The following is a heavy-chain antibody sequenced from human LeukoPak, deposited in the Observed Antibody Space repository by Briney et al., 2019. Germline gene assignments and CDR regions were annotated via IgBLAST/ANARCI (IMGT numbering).Heavy chain of an antibody. CDR3: AKGQGLYAPLRNYGMDV. J-gene: IGHJ6*02. D-gene: IGHD2-2*01. V-gene: IGHV3-30*18. CDR1: GFTFSSYG. Sequence: PGRSLRLSCAAPGFTFSSYGMNWVRQAPGKGLEWVAAISYDGSNDFYADSVKGRFTISRDNSKNTLYLQMNSLRAEDTALYYCAKGQGLYAPLRNYGMDVWGQGTMVTVSS. CDR2: ISYDGSND.